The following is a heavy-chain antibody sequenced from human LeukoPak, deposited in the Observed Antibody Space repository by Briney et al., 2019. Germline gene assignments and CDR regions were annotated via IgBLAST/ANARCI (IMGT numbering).Heavy chain of an antibody. J-gene: IGHJ3*01. CDR2: ISDDGGNT. CDR3: ANEYSKGDV. D-gene: IGHD1-26*01. Sequence: HPGGSLRLSCAASGFTFPNYVMSWVRKAPGKGLEWVSSISDDGGNTYYADSVKGRFTISRDNSKNTLYLQMNSLRVEDAAVYYCANEYSKGDVWGQGTMVTVSS. V-gene: IGHV3-23*01. CDR1: GFTFPNYV.